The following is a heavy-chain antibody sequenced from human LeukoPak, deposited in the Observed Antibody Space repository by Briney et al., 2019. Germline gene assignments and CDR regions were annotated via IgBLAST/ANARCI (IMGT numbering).Heavy chain of an antibody. V-gene: IGHV3-23*01. CDR1: GLTFTSYA. J-gene: IGHJ4*02. D-gene: IGHD3-16*02. CDR2: VGGGGGTT. CDR3: AKSPQFSYPYFFDY. Sequence: PGGSLRLSCAASGLTFTSYAMSWVRQAPGKGLEWLSSVGGGGGTTYYADSVKGRFTISRDNPKNTLNLQMTSLRAEDTAVYYCAKSPQFSYPYFFDYWGQGALVTVSS.